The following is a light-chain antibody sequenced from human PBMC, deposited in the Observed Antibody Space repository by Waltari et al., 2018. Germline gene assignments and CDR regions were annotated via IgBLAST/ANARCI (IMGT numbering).Light chain of an antibody. CDR2: FNN. CDR1: SSNIGRNT. J-gene: IGLJ3*02. V-gene: IGLV1-44*01. Sequence: QSVVTQPPSASGTPGQRVILSCSGRSSNIGRNTVHWFQQLPGTAPKLLIFFNNQRPSGVPDRFSGSKSGTSASLAIIGLRSEDEAHYYCAVWDDSLNGWVFGGGTKLTVL. CDR3: AVWDDSLNGWV.